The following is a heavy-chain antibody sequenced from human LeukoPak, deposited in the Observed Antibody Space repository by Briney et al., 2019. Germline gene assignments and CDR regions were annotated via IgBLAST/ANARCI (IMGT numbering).Heavy chain of an antibody. J-gene: IGHJ5*02. CDR3: ARFRGSGWYSFDL. D-gene: IGHD6-19*01. CDR2: INPTSFGT. V-gene: IGHV1-2*02. Sequence: ASVKVSCKASGGTFSSYAISWVRQTPGQGLEWMGWINPTSFGTKYEQKFQGRVTMTRDTSISTDYMELSDLRSDDTAVYYCARFRGSGWYSFDLWGQGTLVTVSS. CDR1: GGTFSSYA.